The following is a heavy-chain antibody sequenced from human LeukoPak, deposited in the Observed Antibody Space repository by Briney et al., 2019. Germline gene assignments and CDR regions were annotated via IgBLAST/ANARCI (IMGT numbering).Heavy chain of an antibody. J-gene: IGHJ6*03. D-gene: IGHD6-19*01. V-gene: IGHV4-38-2*01. Sequence: SETLSLTCAVSGYSISSGYYWGRIRQPPGKGLEWIEIIYHSGSTYYNPSLKSRVTISVDTSKNQFSLKLSSVTAADTAVYYCARRGRDKARLGYYYYYMDVWGKGTTVTVSS. CDR1: GYSISSGYY. CDR2: IYHSGST. CDR3: ARRGRDKARLGYYYYYMDV.